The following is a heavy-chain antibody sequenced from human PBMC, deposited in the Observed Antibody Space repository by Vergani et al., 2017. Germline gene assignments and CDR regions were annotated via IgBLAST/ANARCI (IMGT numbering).Heavy chain of an antibody. J-gene: IGHJ4*02. V-gene: IGHV3-30*02. Sequence: QVQLVETGGGVVQPGGSLRLYCATSGFSFNTYGAHWVRQAPGKGLEWVAFIGYDGRIKYNVDSVKGRFTISRDTSKKTLSLQMRSLRADDTAVYYCAKXGRENSEYGYFDYWGQGTLVTVSS. CDR1: GFSFNTYG. CDR2: IGYDGRIK. D-gene: IGHD4-17*01. CDR3: AKXGRENSEYGYFDY.